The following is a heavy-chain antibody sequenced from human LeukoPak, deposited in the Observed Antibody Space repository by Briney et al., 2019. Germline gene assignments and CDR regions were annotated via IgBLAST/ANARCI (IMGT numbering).Heavy chain of an antibody. CDR2: INPNSGGT. D-gene: IGHD3-9*01. Sequence: ASVKVSCKASGYTFTGYYMHWVRQAPGQGLEWMGWINPNSGGTNYAQKFQGRVTMTRDTSISTAYMELSRLRSDDTAVYYCAVLRYFDWPLDAWGQGTTVTVSS. J-gene: IGHJ6*02. V-gene: IGHV1-2*02. CDR1: GYTFTGYY. CDR3: AVLRYFDWPLDA.